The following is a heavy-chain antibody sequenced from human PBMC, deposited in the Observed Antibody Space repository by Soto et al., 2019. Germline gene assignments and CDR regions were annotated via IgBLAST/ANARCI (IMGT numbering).Heavy chain of an antibody. D-gene: IGHD2-15*01. CDR1: GFTFSSYA. Sequence: GGSLRLSCAASGFTFSSYAMSWVRQAPGKGLEWVSVISGSASSTNYADSVKGRFTISRDNSKNTLYLQMNSLRAEDTAVYYCAKRLPGCSGGSCYVNFDYWGQGTLVTVSS. V-gene: IGHV3-23*01. J-gene: IGHJ4*02. CDR3: AKRLPGCSGGSCYVNFDY. CDR2: ISGSASST.